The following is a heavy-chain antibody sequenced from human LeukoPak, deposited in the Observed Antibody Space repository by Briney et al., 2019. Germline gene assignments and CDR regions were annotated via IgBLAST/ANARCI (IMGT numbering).Heavy chain of an antibody. CDR1: GFTFTTYG. D-gene: IGHD3-3*01. V-gene: IGHV3-30*02. CDR2: IYPDGTNK. J-gene: IGHJ5*02. CDR3: AKDWSGNYNWSDP. Sequence: GGSLRLSCAASGFTFTTYGMHWVRQAPGKGLEWVACIYPDGTNKDYADSVKGRFIISRDNSKNTLFLQMNSLRAEDTAVYYCAKDWSGNYNWSDPWGQGTLVTVSS.